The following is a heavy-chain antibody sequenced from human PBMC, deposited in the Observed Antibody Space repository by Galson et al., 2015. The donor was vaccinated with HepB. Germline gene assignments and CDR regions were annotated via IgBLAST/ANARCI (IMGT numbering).Heavy chain of an antibody. J-gene: IGHJ5*02. Sequence: SVKVSCKASGYTFTSYYMHWVRQAPGQGLEWMGIINPSAGSTNYAQKFQGRVTMTRDTSTSTVYMELSGLRSEDTAVYYCAREYTGSLDTWGQGTLVTVSS. V-gene: IGHV1-46*01. D-gene: IGHD2-2*02. CDR3: AREYTGSLDT. CDR1: GYTFTSYY. CDR2: INPSAGST.